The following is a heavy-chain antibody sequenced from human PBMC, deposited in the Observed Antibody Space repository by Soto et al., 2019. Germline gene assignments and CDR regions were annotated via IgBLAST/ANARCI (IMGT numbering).Heavy chain of an antibody. CDR1: GFSLTTNGVG. Sequence: QITLKESGPPLVKPTQTLTLTCTFSGFSLTTNGVGVGWIRQPPGKALEWLGIIYWDDNKLYSPSLKSRVTIAKDTSKNQVVFTMTKMVAVDTATYYCTHRQGFGELHYWGQGTLVTVSS. CDR3: THRQGFGELHY. D-gene: IGHD3-10*01. V-gene: IGHV2-5*02. CDR2: IYWDDNK. J-gene: IGHJ4*02.